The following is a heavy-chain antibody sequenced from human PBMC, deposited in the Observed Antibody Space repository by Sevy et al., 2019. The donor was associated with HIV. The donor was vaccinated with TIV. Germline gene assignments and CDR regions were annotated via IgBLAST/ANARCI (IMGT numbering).Heavy chain of an antibody. J-gene: IGHJ4*02. V-gene: IGHV3-74*01. CDR1: GLTFSDYW. Sequence: GGSLRPSCAPSGLTFSDYWMHWVRQAPGKGLVWVSRVNSDGSSTTYADSVKGRFTISRDNTKNTLSLQMNSLRAEDTAVYYCVAANSWEDYWGQGTLVTVSS. CDR2: VNSDGSST. D-gene: IGHD2-15*01. CDR3: VAANSWEDY.